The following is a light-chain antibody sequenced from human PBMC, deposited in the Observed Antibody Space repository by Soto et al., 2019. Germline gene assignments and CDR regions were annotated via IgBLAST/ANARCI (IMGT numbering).Light chain of an antibody. Sequence: QSVLTQPASVSGSPGQSTTISCTGTSSDVGGYNEVSWYQQRPGKAPKLMIYDVSNRPSGVSNRFSGSKSGNTASLTISGLQAEHEAYYYCSSHAAGSTLIFGGRTQLTVL. V-gene: IGLV2-14*03. CDR1: SSDVGGYNE. CDR2: DVS. J-gene: IGLJ2*01. CDR3: SSHAAGSTLI.